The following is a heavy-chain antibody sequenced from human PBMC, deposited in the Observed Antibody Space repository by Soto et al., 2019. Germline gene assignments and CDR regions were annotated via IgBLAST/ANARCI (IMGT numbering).Heavy chain of an antibody. CDR2: ISSSSSAM. CDR1: GFTFSDYY. V-gene: IGHV3-11*01. J-gene: IGHJ4*02. Sequence: QVQLVDSGGGLVKPGGSLRLSCAASGFTFSDYYMSWIRQAPGKGLEWVSYISSSSSAMYYADSVKGRFTISRDNAENSVYLQMNSLRAEDTAVYDCARGGAVSGNYAYWGQGTLVTVSS. CDR3: ARGGAVSGNYAY. D-gene: IGHD1-26*01.